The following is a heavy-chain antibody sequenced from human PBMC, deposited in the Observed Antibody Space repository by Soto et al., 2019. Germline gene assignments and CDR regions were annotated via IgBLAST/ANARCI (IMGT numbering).Heavy chain of an antibody. V-gene: IGHV1-69*08. J-gene: IGHJ4*02. D-gene: IGHD3-10*01. CDR1: GGTFSSYT. CDR3: AREEYYYGSGAFFDY. Sequence: HVQLVQSGAEVKKPGSSVKVSCKASGGTFSSYTISWVRQAPGQGLEWMGRIIPILGIANYAQKFQGRVTITADKSTSTAYMELSSLRSEDTAVYYCAREEYYYGSGAFFDYWGQGTLVTVSS. CDR2: IIPILGIA.